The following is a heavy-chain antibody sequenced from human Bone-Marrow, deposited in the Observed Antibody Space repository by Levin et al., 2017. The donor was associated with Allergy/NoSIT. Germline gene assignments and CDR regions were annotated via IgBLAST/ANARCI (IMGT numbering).Heavy chain of an antibody. D-gene: IGHD2-21*01. CDR1: GDTFTYRY. CDR3: ASVGDAFQALDYYGLDV. CDR2: ITSLNDNT. J-gene: IGHJ6*02. V-gene: IGHV1-45*02. Sequence: SVKVSCKGSGDTFTYRYLHWVRQAPGQAPEWMGWITSLNDNTKYAQKFQDRVTITRDRSMSTVYMELSSLTSEDTAMYYCASVGDAFQALDYYGLDVWGQGTTVTVSS.